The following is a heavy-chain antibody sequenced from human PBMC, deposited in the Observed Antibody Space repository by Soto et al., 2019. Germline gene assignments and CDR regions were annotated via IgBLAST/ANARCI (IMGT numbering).Heavy chain of an antibody. CDR3: ARGPLVVLNYFES. Sequence: QVQLVQSGTEVKKPGSSVKVSCKASGGTFRNYPINWVRQAPGQGLEWMGSIFPLTDIPDYAQNFQARLTISADKSPSTSYMDVSNLKSDDMAMDNCARGPLVVLNYFESWGQGTLVTVSS. J-gene: IGHJ4*02. V-gene: IGHV1-69*02. CDR1: GGTFRNYP. CDR2: IFPLTDIP.